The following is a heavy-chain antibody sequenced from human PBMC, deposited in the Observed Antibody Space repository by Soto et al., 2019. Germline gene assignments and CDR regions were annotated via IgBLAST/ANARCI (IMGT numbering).Heavy chain of an antibody. D-gene: IGHD4-17*01. CDR3: AKDGAYVNYAYYFGF. CDR1: GFTFSDYG. CDR2: ISFDGSAK. J-gene: IGHJ4*02. V-gene: IGHV3-30*18. Sequence: QVQLVESGGGVVQPGRSLRLSCEVSGFTFSDYGMHWVRQAPGKGLEWVALISFDGSAKYYEDSVKGRFTISRNNSKKTVYLQMNNLKTEDTAVYYCAKDGAYVNYAYYFGFWGQGTLVTVS.